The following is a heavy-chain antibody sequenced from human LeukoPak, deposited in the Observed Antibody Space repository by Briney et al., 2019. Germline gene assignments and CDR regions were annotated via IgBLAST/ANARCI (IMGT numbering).Heavy chain of an antibody. V-gene: IGHV1-2*02. CDR1: GYTFTGYY. Sequence: GASVKVSCKASGYTFTGYYMHWVRQAPGQGLEWMGWINPNSGGTNYAQKFQGRVTMTRDTSISTAYMELSRLRSDDTAVYYCARDLITIFGVVIIPSYYFDYWGQGTLVTVSS. D-gene: IGHD3-3*01. J-gene: IGHJ4*02. CDR3: ARDLITIFGVVIIPSYYFDY. CDR2: INPNSGGT.